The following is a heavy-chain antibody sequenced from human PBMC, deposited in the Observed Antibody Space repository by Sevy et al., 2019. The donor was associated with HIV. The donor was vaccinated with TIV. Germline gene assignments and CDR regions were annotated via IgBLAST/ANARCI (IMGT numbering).Heavy chain of an antibody. V-gene: IGHV1-18*01. CDR3: ARVSAKVRGVTYNWFDP. D-gene: IGHD3-10*01. CDR1: GYTFTSYG. Sequence: ASVKVAGKASGYTFTSYGISWVRQAPGQGLEWMGCISAYNGNTNYAQKLQGRVTMTTDTSTSTAYMELRSLRSDDTAVYYCARVSAKVRGVTYNWFDPWGQGTLVTVSS. CDR2: ISAYNGNT. J-gene: IGHJ5*02.